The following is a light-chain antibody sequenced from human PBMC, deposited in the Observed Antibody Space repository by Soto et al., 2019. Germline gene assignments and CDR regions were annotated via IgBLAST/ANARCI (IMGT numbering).Light chain of an antibody. CDR2: GVS. CDR3: LQYGSSPWT. J-gene: IGKJ1*01. CDR1: QSVGSNY. Sequence: EIVLTQSPGTLSLSPGERATLSCRASQSVGSNYLAWYQQKPGQAPRLLMYGVSSRATGIPDRFSGSGSGTDFTLTISRLEPEDFAVYYCLQYGSSPWTFGQGTKVEIK. V-gene: IGKV3-20*01.